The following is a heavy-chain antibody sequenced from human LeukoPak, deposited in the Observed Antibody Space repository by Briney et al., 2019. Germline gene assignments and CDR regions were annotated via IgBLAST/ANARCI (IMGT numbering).Heavy chain of an antibody. CDR1: GGTFSSYA. CDR2: IIPILGIA. D-gene: IGHD5-24*01. J-gene: IGHJ4*02. Sequence: GASVKVSCKASGGTFSSYAISRVRQAPGQGLEWMGRIIPILGIANYAQKFQGRVTITADKSTSTAYMELSSLRSEDTAVYYCARGRDGYLGDYWGQGTLVTVSS. V-gene: IGHV1-69*04. CDR3: ARGRDGYLGDY.